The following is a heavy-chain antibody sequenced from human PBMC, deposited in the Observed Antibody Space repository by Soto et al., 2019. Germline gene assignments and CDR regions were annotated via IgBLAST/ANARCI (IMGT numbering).Heavy chain of an antibody. D-gene: IGHD3-22*01. V-gene: IGHV3-23*01. CDR2: ISGSGGST. CDR1: GFTFSSYA. J-gene: IGHJ4*02. Sequence: GGSLRLSGAASGFTFSSYAMSCVRQAPGKGLEWVSAISGSGGSTYYADSVKGRFTISRDNSKNTLYLQMDSLRAEDTAVYYCAKYIDYYDSSGPDYWGQGTLVTVSS. CDR3: AKYIDYYDSSGPDY.